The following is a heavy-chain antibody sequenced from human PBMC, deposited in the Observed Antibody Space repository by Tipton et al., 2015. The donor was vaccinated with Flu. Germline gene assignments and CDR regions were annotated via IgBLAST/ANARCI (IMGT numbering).Heavy chain of an antibody. Sequence: QLVQSGAEVKKPGSSVKVSCKASGGTFSSYAISWVRQAPGQGLEWMGGIIPIFGTANYAQKFQGRVTITADKSTSTAYMELSSLRSEDTAVYYCASTGGTVTPFPSYYYYMDVWGKGTTVTVSS. CDR2: IIPIFGTA. V-gene: IGHV1-69*06. CDR3: ASTGGTVTPFPSYYYYMDV. CDR1: GGTFSSYA. D-gene: IGHD4-17*01. J-gene: IGHJ6*03.